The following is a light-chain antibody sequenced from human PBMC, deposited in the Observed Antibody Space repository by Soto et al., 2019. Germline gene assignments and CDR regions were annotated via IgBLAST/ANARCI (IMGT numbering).Light chain of an antibody. Sequence: ENVLTQSPGTLSLSPGERATISCRASQSVSSSYLAWYQQKPGQAPRLLIYGASSRATGIPDRFSGSGSGTDFTLTISRLEPEDFAVYYCQQYGTSFGPGTKVDIK. V-gene: IGKV3-20*01. CDR1: QSVSSSY. CDR2: GAS. J-gene: IGKJ3*01. CDR3: QQYGTS.